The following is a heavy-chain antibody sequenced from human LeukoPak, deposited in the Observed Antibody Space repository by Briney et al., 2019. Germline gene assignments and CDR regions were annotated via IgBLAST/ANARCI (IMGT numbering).Heavy chain of an antibody. CDR1: GGSFSGYY. V-gene: IGHV4-34*01. CDR3: ARAGYCSGGSCYSRRGPFYY. J-gene: IGHJ4*02. Sequence: SETLSLTRAVYGGSFSGYYWSWIRQPPGKGLEWIGEINHSGSTNYNPSLKSRVTISVDTSKNQFSLKLSSVTAADTAVYYCARAGYCSGGSCYSRRGPFYYWGQGTLVTVSS. CDR2: INHSGST. D-gene: IGHD2-15*01.